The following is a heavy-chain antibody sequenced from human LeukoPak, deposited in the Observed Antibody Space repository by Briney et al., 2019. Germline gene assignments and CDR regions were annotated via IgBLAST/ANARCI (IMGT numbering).Heavy chain of an antibody. Sequence: GASVKGSRKASGYTFTSNYIHWVRQAPGQGLEWMGMIYPRDGSTSYAQKFQGRVTVTRDTSTGTVHMELSGLRSEDTAVYYCARDQEGFDYWGQGTLVTVSS. V-gene: IGHV1-46*01. CDR3: ARDQEGFDY. CDR1: GYTFTSNY. CDR2: IYPRDGST. J-gene: IGHJ4*02.